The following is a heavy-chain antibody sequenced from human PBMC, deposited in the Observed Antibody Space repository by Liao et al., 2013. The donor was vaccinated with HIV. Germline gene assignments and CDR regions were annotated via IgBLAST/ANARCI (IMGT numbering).Heavy chain of an antibody. CDR2: IDQSGST. J-gene: IGHJ4*02. CDR3: ARGAYVDTAMERPYYFDY. CDR1: GGSFSDYY. Sequence: QVQLQQWGAGLLQPSETLSLTCAVSGGSFSDYYWSWIRQIPGKGLEWIGEIDQSGSTNYNPSLKSRVTISVDTSKNQFSLKLSSVTAADTAVYYCARGAYVDTAMERPYYFDYWGQGTLVTVSS. V-gene: IGHV4-34*02. D-gene: IGHD5-18*01.